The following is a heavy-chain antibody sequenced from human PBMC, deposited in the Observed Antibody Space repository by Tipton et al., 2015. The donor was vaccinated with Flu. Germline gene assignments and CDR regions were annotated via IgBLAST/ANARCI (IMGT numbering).Heavy chain of an antibody. D-gene: IGHD4-11*01. CDR1: GGSISNTY. Sequence: TLSLTCTVSGGSISNTYWSWLRQSPGKGLEWIGYFYDSGNTNYNPSLKSRVTISVDKSKNQFSLRLTSVTAADTAVYYCARRDYSNYVSEPKNWFDPWGQGTLVTVSS. V-gene: IGHV4-59*08. CDR3: ARRDYSNYVSEPKNWFDP. CDR2: FYDSGNT. J-gene: IGHJ5*02.